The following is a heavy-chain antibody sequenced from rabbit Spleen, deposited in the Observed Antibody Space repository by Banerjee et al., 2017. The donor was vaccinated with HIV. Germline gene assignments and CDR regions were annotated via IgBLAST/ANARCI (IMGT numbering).Heavy chain of an antibody. CDR1: GFSFGGTYY. CDR3: ARSEVGVSGAGSAYFNL. D-gene: IGHD4-2*01. CDR2: IYAGSSGST. Sequence: QEQLEESGGDLVKPGASLTLTCTASGFSFGGTYYMCWVRQAPGKGLEWIACIYAGSSGSTYYATWAKGRFTISKTSSTTVTLQMTSLTAADTASYFCARSEVGVSGAGSAYFNLWGPGTLVTVS. V-gene: IGHV1S45*01. J-gene: IGHJ4*01.